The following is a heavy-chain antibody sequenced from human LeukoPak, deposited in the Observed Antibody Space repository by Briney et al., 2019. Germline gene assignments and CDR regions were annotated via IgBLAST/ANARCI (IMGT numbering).Heavy chain of an antibody. D-gene: IGHD2-21*02. CDR3: ARDQSGDLGYSYYMDV. CDR2: ISYDGNNK. CDR1: GFTFSSHG. J-gene: IGHJ6*03. Sequence: GGSLRLSCAASGFTFSSHGMHWVRQAPGKGLEWVAVISYDGNNKYYADSVKGRFTMSRDNSKNTLYLQMNSLRAEDTAVYYCARDQSGDLGYSYYMDVWGKGTTVTVSS. V-gene: IGHV3-30*03.